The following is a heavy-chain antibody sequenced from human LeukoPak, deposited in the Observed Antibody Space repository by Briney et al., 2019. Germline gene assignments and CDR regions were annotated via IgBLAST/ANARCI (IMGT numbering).Heavy chain of an antibody. J-gene: IGHJ4*02. Sequence: PGGSLRLSCAASGFTFDDYAMSWVRQAPGKGLEWVSGINWNGGSIGYADPVKGRFSISRDNAKNSLYLQMNSLTAEDTALYYCARGGQGQQFDYWGQGILVTVSS. D-gene: IGHD1/OR15-1a*01. CDR2: INWNGGSI. CDR3: ARGGQGQQFDY. CDR1: GFTFDDYA. V-gene: IGHV3-20*04.